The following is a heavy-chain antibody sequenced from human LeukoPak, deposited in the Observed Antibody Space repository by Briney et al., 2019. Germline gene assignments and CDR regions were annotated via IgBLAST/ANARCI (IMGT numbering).Heavy chain of an antibody. J-gene: IGHJ4*02. CDR3: ARANNWNDGGNFDY. D-gene: IGHD1-20*01. CDR1: GGTFSSYA. Sequence: ASVQVSCKASGGTFSSYAISWVRQAPGQGLEWMGGIIPIFGTANYAQKFQGRVTITTDESTSTAYMELSSLRSEDTAVYYCARANNWNDGGNFDYWGQGTLVTVSS. V-gene: IGHV1-69*05. CDR2: IIPIFGTA.